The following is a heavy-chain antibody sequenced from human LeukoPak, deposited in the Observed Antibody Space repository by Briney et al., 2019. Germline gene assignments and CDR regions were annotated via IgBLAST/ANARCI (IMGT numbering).Heavy chain of an antibody. Sequence: GGSLRPSCAASGFTFSSYGMHWVRQAPGKGLEWVAVIWYDGSNKYYADSVKGRFTISRDNSKNTLYLQMNSLRAEDTAVYYCARDHYGSGSYYNWSAFDIWGQGTMVTVSS. CDR1: GFTFSSYG. D-gene: IGHD3-10*01. CDR2: IWYDGSNK. J-gene: IGHJ3*02. V-gene: IGHV3-33*01. CDR3: ARDHYGSGSYYNWSAFDI.